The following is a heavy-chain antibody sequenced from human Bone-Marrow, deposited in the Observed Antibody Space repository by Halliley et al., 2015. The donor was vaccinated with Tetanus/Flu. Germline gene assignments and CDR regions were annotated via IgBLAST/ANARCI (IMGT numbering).Heavy chain of an antibody. CDR1: GFTFSNYA. CDR3: AKDRLGTVADFFDS. D-gene: IGHD6-19*01. J-gene: IGHJ4*02. CDR2: ISGSGDST. Sequence: SLRLSCAASGFTFSNYAMAWVRQTPGKGLEWVSSISGSGDSTYYADSMKGRFTISRDNSKSTLYLQMNSLRAEDTAVYYCAKDRLGTVADFFDSWGQGTLVTVSS. V-gene: IGHV3-23*01.